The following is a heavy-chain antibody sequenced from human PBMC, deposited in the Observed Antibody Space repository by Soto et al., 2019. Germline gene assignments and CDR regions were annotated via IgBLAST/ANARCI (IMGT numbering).Heavy chain of an antibody. Sequence: QVQLVQSGAEVKKPGSSVKVSCKASGGTLSSYAISWVRQAPGQGLEWMGGIIPIFGTANYAQKFQGRVTITADESTSTAYMELSSLRSEDTAVYYCATYYYDSSGYSLDYWGQGTLVTVSS. CDR2: IIPIFGTA. V-gene: IGHV1-69*01. CDR1: GGTLSSYA. CDR3: ATYYYDSSGYSLDY. D-gene: IGHD3-22*01. J-gene: IGHJ4*02.